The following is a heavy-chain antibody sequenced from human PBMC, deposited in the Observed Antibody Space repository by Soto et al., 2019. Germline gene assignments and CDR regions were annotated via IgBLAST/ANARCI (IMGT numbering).Heavy chain of an antibody. CDR3: ARDRVSYSGDYPYYYGMDV. CDR2: MYSGST. D-gene: IGHD4-17*01. J-gene: IGHJ6*02. Sequence: SETLSLTCTVSGGSFNSYYWSWVRQTPGKGLEWIGYMYSGSTYYNPSLKTRVTFSLDTSKNQFSLKLTSVTAADTAVYYCARDRVSYSGDYPYYYGMDVWGQGTKVTVSS. V-gene: IGHV4-59*01. CDR1: GGSFNSYY.